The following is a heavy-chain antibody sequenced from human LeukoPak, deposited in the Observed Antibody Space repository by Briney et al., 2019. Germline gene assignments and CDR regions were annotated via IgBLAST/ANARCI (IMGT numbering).Heavy chain of an antibody. CDR2: INPSGGST. V-gene: IGHV1-46*01. J-gene: IGHJ5*02. CDR3: ARDGDDSSGYYFSNWFDP. Sequence: GASVTVSCKASGYTFTSYYLHWVRQAPGEGLEWMGIINPSGGSTSYAQKFQGRVTMTRDMSTSTVYMELSSLRSEDTAVYYCARDGDDSSGYYFSNWFDPWGQGTLVTVSS. D-gene: IGHD3-22*01. CDR1: GYTFTSYY.